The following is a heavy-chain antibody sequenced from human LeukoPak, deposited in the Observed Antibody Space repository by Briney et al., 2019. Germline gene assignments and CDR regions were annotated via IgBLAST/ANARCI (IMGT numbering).Heavy chain of an antibody. Sequence: GGSLRLSCVASGFTFSRYGMTWVRQAPGKGLQWVSAISGSGGSTYYADSVKGRFTISRDNSKSTLYLQINGLRAEDTAVYYCAKDHLPGTVVADRDYWGQGTLVTVSS. CDR3: AKDHLPGTVVADRDY. CDR1: GFTFSRYG. V-gene: IGHV3-23*01. CDR2: ISGSGGST. J-gene: IGHJ4*02. D-gene: IGHD6-19*01.